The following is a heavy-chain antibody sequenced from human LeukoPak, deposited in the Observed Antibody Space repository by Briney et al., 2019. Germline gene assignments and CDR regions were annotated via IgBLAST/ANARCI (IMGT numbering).Heavy chain of an antibody. V-gene: IGHV3-23*01. Sequence: GGSLRLSCAASGFSFSIYVMTWVRQAPGKGLEWVSAISGSGGTTYYADSVKGRFTISRDNSKSTLYLQMNSLRAEDTAVYYCARVGRVGSSWYEGPFYFDYWGQGTLVTVSS. J-gene: IGHJ4*02. CDR2: ISGSGGTT. CDR3: ARVGRVGSSWYEGPFYFDY. D-gene: IGHD6-13*01. CDR1: GFSFSIYV.